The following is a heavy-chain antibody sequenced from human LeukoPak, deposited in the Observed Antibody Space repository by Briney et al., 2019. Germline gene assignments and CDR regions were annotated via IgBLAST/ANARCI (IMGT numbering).Heavy chain of an antibody. CDR1: GGSITSYY. D-gene: IGHD3-3*01. Sequence: SSETLSLTCTVSGGSITSYYWSWIRQPPGKGLEWIGYIYYSGSTNYNPSLKSRVTISVETYKNHFSLKLSSVTAADTAVYYCARGYYDFWSGYYSGMGWDHWGQGTLVTVSS. J-gene: IGHJ4*02. CDR3: ARGYYDFWSGYYSGMGWDH. CDR2: IYYSGST. V-gene: IGHV4-59*01.